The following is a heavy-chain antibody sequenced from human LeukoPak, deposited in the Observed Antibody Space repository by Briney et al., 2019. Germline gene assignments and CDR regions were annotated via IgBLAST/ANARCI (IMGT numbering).Heavy chain of an antibody. CDR3: ASGGQGTFDY. CDR1: GFTFSSYS. CDR2: ISSSSSYI. Sequence: GGSLRLSCAASGFTFSSYSMNWVRQAPGKGLEWVSSISSSSSYIYYADSVKGRFTISRDNAKNSLYLQMNSLRAKDTAVYYCASGGQGTFDYWGQGTLVTVSS. V-gene: IGHV3-21*01. D-gene: IGHD1-1*01. J-gene: IGHJ4*02.